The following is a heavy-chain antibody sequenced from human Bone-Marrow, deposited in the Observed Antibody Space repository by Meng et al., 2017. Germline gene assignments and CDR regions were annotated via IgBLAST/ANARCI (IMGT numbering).Heavy chain of an antibody. Sequence: SVKVSCKASGGTFSSYTISWVRQAPGQGLEWMGRIIPILGIANYAQKFQGRVTITADKSTSTAYMELSSLRSEDTAVYYCAKEVDTAMDNFDYWGQGTLVTVSS. CDR2: IIPILGIA. CDR1: GGTFSSYT. CDR3: AKEVDTAMDNFDY. V-gene: IGHV1-69*04. D-gene: IGHD5-18*01. J-gene: IGHJ4*02.